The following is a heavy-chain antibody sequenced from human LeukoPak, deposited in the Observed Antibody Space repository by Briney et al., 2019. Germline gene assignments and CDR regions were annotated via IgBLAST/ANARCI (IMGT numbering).Heavy chain of an antibody. J-gene: IGHJ6*03. Sequence: SETLSLTCAVYGGSFSGYYGSWIRQPPGKGLEWIGEINHSGSPNYNLSLKSRVTISVDPSKNQFSLKLSSVTAADTAVYYCARRMGSGSYLSWGTSYYYYYYMDVWGKGTTVTVSS. CDR3: ARRMGSGSYLSWGTSYYYYYYMDV. D-gene: IGHD3-10*01. CDR1: GGSFSGYY. V-gene: IGHV4-34*01. CDR2: INHSGSP.